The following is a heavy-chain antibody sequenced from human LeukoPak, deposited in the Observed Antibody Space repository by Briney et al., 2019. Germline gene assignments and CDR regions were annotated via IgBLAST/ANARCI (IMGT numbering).Heavy chain of an antibody. CDR3: AKDEGYCSSTSCYGDWYYFDY. CDR1: GFTFSSYW. Sequence: GGSLRLSCAASGFTFSSYWMSWVRQAPGKGLEWVANIKLDGSEKYYVDSVKGRFTISRDNAKKSLYLQMNSLRDEDTAVYYCAKDEGYCSSTSCYGDWYYFDYWGQGTLVTVSS. J-gene: IGHJ4*02. V-gene: IGHV3-7*01. CDR2: IKLDGSEK. D-gene: IGHD2-2*01.